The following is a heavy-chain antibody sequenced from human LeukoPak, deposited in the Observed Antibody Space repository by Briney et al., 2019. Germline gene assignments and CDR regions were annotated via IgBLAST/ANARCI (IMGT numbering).Heavy chain of an antibody. V-gene: IGHV5-51*01. Sequence: KVGESLKISCKGSGYSFTNYWIGWVRQMPGKGLEWMGIIYPGDSDTRYSPSFQGQVTISADKSISTAYLQWSSLKASDTAMYYCASPDKRGYSGYDPFDHWGQGTLVTVSS. D-gene: IGHD5-12*01. CDR2: IYPGDSDT. CDR1: GYSFTNYW. CDR3: ASPDKRGYSGYDPFDH. J-gene: IGHJ4*02.